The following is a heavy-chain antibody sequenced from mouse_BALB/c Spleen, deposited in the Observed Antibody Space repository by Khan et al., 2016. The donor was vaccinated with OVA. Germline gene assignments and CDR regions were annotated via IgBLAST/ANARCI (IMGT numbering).Heavy chain of an antibody. CDR2: IRNKANGYTT. J-gene: IGHJ1*01. D-gene: IGHD1-1*01. V-gene: IGHV7-3*02. CDR1: GFTFTDYY. Sequence: EVELVESGGGLVQSGGSLRLSCATSGFTFTDYYMSWVRQPPGKALEWLGFIRNKANGYTTEYSASVKGRFTISRDNSQSIVYLQMNILRAEDSATYYWARETVVDIYWYLDVWGAGTTVTVSS. CDR3: ARETVVDIYWYLDV.